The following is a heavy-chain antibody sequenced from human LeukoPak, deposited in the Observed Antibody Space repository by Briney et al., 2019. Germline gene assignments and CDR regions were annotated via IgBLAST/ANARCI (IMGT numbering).Heavy chain of an antibody. CDR1: GFTFDDYD. J-gene: IGHJ5*01. CDR3: AREKATTVTTANWFDS. CDR2: INWNGGRT. Sequence: GGSLRLSCAASGFTFDDYDMTWVGQVPGNGLEWVSGINWNGGRTAYVDSVRGRFTISRDNAKNSLYLQMNSLRVEDTALYYCAREKATTVTTANWFDSWGQGTLVTVSS. D-gene: IGHD4-17*01. V-gene: IGHV3-20*04.